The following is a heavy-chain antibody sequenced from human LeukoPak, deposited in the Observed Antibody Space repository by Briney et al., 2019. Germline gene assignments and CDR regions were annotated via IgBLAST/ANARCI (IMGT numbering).Heavy chain of an antibody. Sequence: GGSLRLSCAASGFTFSSYAMHWVRQAPGKGLEWVAVISYDGSNKYYADSVKGRFTISRDNFKNTLYLQMNSLRAENTAVYYCARSIAARPTYWGQGTLVTVSS. CDR2: ISYDGSNK. D-gene: IGHD6-6*01. CDR3: ARSIAARPTY. CDR1: GFTFSSYA. J-gene: IGHJ4*02. V-gene: IGHV3-30-3*01.